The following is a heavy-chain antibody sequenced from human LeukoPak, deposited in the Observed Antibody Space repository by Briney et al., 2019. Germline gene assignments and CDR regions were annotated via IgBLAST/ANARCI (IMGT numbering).Heavy chain of an antibody. V-gene: IGHV1-69*13. D-gene: IGHD6-6*01. Sequence: GASVKVSCKASGGTFSSYAISWVRQAPGQGLEWMGGIIPIFGTANYAQKFQGRVTITADESTSTAYMELSSLRSEDTAVYYCAREAARPGDWFDPWGQGTLVTVSS. CDR1: GGTFSSYA. CDR3: AREAARPGDWFDP. J-gene: IGHJ5*02. CDR2: IIPIFGTA.